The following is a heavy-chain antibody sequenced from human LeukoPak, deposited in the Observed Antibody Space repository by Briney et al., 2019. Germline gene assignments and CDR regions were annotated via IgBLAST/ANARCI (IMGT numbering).Heavy chain of an antibody. Sequence: GASVKVSCKASGYTFTSYYVHWVRQAPGQGLQWMGIINPTSGDTNYAQNFQGRVTMTRDMSTSTVYMELSSLRSEDTAVYYCARYGFSSVWQGGWHAFDIWGHGTMVTVPS. V-gene: IGHV1-46*01. CDR2: INPTSGDT. J-gene: IGHJ3*02. CDR1: GYTFTSYY. CDR3: ARYGFSSVWQGGWHAFDI. D-gene: IGHD6-25*01.